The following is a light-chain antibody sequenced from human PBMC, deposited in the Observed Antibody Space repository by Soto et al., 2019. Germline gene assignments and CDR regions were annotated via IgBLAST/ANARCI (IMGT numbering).Light chain of an antibody. J-gene: IGKJ5*01. CDR3: EQRSVWPIT. V-gene: IGKV3D-20*02. CDR1: QSVSSSY. Sequence: EIVLTQSPGALSLFPGERATLSYRPSQSVSSSYLAWYQQKTGQAPRLLIYGASSRATGIPDRFSGSGYGTDFNLTISRLGTEDFAVYYCEQRSVWPITFGQGTRLEIK. CDR2: GAS.